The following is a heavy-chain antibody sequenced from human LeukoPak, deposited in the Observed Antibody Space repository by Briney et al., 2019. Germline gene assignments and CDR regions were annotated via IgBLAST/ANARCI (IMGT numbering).Heavy chain of an antibody. J-gene: IGHJ4*02. Sequence: GRSLRLSCAASGFTFSSYGMHWVRQAPGKGLEWVAVISYDGSNKYYADSVKGRFTISRDNSKNTLYLQMNSLRAEDTAVYYCAKDTLPRGYSCYFDYWGQGTLVTVSS. CDR2: ISYDGSNK. CDR1: GFTFSSYG. V-gene: IGHV3-30*18. CDR3: AKDTLPRGYSCYFDY. D-gene: IGHD5-12*01.